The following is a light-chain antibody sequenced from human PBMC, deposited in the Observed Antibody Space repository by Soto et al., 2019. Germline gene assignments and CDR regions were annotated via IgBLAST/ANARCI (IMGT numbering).Light chain of an antibody. CDR2: AAS. J-gene: IGKJ1*01. CDR3: QQSYSTPRWT. V-gene: IGKV1-39*01. Sequence: DIQMTQSPSSLSASVGDRVTITCRASQSISSYLNWYQQKPGKVPKLLIYAASSLQSGVPSRFSGSGSGPDFTLTISSHQPEDIAPYCCQQSYSTPRWTFGQGTKVEIQ. CDR1: QSISSY.